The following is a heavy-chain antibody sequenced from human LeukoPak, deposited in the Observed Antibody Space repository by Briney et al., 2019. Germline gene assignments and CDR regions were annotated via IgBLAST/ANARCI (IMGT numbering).Heavy chain of an antibody. Sequence: ASVKVSCKASGGTFSSYAISWVRQAPGQGLEWMGGIIPIFGTANYAQKFQGRVTITADESTSTAYMELSSLRSEDTAVYYCARSGNQGRDGYNWYAFDIWGQGTMVTVSS. D-gene: IGHD5-24*01. V-gene: IGHV1-69*13. CDR2: IIPIFGTA. J-gene: IGHJ3*02. CDR1: GGTFSSYA. CDR3: ARSGNQGRDGYNWYAFDI.